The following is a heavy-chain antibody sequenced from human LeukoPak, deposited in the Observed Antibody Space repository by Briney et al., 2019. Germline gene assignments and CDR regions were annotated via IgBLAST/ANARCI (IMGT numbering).Heavy chain of an antibody. V-gene: IGHV4-30-2*01. D-gene: IGHD3-22*01. CDR1: GGSISSGGYY. CDR3: ARVQKTYYYDSSGYCDY. Sequence: SQTLSLTCTVSGGSISSGGYYWSWIRQPPGKGLEWIGYIYHSGSTYYNPSLKSRVTISVDRSKNQFSLKLSSVTAADTAVYYCARVQKTYYYDSSGYCDYWGRGILVTVSS. J-gene: IGHJ4*02. CDR2: IYHSGST.